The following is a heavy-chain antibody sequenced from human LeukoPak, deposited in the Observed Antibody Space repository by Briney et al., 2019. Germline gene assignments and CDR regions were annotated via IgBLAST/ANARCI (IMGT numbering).Heavy chain of an antibody. J-gene: IGHJ4*02. CDR2: ISAYNGNT. V-gene: IGHV1-18*04. Sequence: ASVKVSCKASGYTFTNYYMHWVRQAPGQGLEWMGWISAYNGNTNYAQKLQGRVTMTTDTSTSTAYMELRSLRSDDTAVYYCARGVSGGGSFDYWGQGTRVTVSS. D-gene: IGHD3-3*01. CDR3: ARGVSGGGSFDY. CDR1: GYTFTNYY.